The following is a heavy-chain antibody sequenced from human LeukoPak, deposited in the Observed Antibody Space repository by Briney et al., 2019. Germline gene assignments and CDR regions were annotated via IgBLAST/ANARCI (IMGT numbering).Heavy chain of an antibody. CDR2: ITSSSYI. J-gene: IGHJ5*02. CDR1: GFSFSSYS. CDR3: ARGRYCSGGNCYSPSWFDP. V-gene: IGHV3-21*01. Sequence: GGSLRLSCAASGFSFSSYSMSWVRQAPGKGLEWVSTITSSSYIYYADSVKGRFTISRDNAKNSLYLQVNSLRAEDTAVYFCARGRYCSGGNCYSPSWFDPWGQGTLVTVSS. D-gene: IGHD2-15*01.